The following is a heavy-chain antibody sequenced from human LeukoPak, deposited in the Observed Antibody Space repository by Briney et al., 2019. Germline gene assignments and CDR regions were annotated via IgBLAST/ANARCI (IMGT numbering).Heavy chain of an antibody. CDR1: GASISSDY. CDR3: AVMYSSSWYWFDP. D-gene: IGHD6-13*01. CDR2: IYYSGST. J-gene: IGHJ5*02. Sequence: SETLSRTCTVSGASISSDYWNWIRQPPGKGLEWIGYIYYSGSTNYTPSLKSRVTISVDTSKNQFSLKLSSVTAADTAVYYCAVMYSSSWYWFDPWGQGTLVTVSS. V-gene: IGHV4-59*08.